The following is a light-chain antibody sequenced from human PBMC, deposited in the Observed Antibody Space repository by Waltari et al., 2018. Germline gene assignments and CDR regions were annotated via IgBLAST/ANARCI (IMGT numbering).Light chain of an antibody. V-gene: IGLV2-14*03. Sequence: QSALTQPAPVSGSPGQSITISCTGTRDHVGAYNYVSWYQHHPGKAPKLLISDVSERPSGVPNRFSGSKSGNTASLTISGLQSEDEADYYCCSLTTSTSLDYVFGTGTKVTVL. CDR3: CSLTTSTSLDYV. J-gene: IGLJ1*01. CDR1: RDHVGAYNY. CDR2: DVS.